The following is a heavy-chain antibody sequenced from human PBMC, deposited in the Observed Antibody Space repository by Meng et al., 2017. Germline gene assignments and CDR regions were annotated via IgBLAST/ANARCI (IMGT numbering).Heavy chain of an antibody. CDR2: IYTSGST. CDR1: GGSINSGNYY. J-gene: IGHJ6*02. Sequence: SDTLSLTCSVSGGSINSGNYYCSWIRQPAGKGLEWIGRIYTSGSTNYNPSLESRVTMSLDTSKNQFSLKLSSVTAADTAVYYCARDIAVKYYYGSGSYSDYYAMDVWGQGTTVTVSS. V-gene: IGHV4-61*02. D-gene: IGHD3-10*01. CDR3: ARDIAVKYYYGSGSYSDYYAMDV.